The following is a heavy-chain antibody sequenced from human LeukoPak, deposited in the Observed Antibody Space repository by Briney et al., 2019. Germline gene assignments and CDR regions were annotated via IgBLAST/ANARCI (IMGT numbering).Heavy chain of an antibody. Sequence: SGPTLVNPTQTLTLTCTFSGFSLSTSGMCVSWIRQPPGKALEWLARIDWDDDKYYSTSLKTRLTISKDTSKNQVVLTMTNMDPVDTATYYCARMTIFGVVYGFDYWGQGTLVTVSS. CDR2: IDWDDDK. D-gene: IGHD3-3*01. V-gene: IGHV2-70*11. J-gene: IGHJ4*02. CDR3: ARMTIFGVVYGFDY. CDR1: GFSLSTSGMC.